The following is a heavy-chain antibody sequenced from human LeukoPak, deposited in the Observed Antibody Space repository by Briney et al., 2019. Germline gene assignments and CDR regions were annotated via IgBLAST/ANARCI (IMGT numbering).Heavy chain of an antibody. CDR1: GGSISSYY. CDR3: ARDGYNLMDY. V-gene: IGHV4-59*01. CDR2: IYYSGST. J-gene: IGHJ6*02. D-gene: IGHD5-24*01. Sequence: SETLSLTCAVSGGSISSYYWSWIWQPPGKGLEWIGYIYYSGSTNYNPSLKSRVTISVDTSKNQFSLKLSSVTAADTAVYYCARDGYNLMDYWGQGTTVTVSS.